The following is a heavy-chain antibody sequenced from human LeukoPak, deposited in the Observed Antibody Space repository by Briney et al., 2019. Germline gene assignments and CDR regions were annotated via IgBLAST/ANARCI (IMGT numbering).Heavy chain of an antibody. D-gene: IGHD6-6*01. CDR1: GYSFTSYA. CDR3: ARDDVYGSSSVYFYYMDV. V-gene: IGHV7-4-1*02. Sequence: ASVKVSCKASGYSFTSYAINWVRQAPGQGLEWMGWININTGNPIYAQGFTGRFVFSLDTSVSTAYLQISSLKAEDTAVYYCARDDVYGSSSVYFYYMDVWGKGTTVTVSS. CDR2: ININTGNP. J-gene: IGHJ6*03.